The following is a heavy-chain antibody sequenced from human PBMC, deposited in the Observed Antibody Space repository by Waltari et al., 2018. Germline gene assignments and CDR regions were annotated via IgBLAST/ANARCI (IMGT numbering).Heavy chain of an antibody. CDR1: GVSVSSSY. J-gene: IGHJ4*02. CDR2: IHVGRST. V-gene: IGHV4-4*07. D-gene: IGHD2-8*02. Sequence: QVQLQESGPGLVMPSGTLALTCTVIGVSVSSSYWTWIRQPGWKGLEFIGRIHVGRSTNYNPSLASRVMMSVDTSKNQFSLRLTSVTAADTAVYYCAGESSLYWDNWGQGTLVTVSS. CDR3: AGESSLYWDN.